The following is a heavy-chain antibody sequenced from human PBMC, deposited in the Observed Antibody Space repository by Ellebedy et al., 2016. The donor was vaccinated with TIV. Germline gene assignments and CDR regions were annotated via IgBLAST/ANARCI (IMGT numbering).Heavy chain of an antibody. D-gene: IGHD4-17*01. CDR3: ATDGSYGDYLSPRHAFAI. V-gene: IGHV3-64*04. J-gene: IGHJ3*02. CDR2: ISRNGDPT. CDR1: GVTLSSFA. Sequence: GESLKISCSASGVTLSSFAVHWVRQAPNKGLEDVSCISRNGDPTYSADSVKGRFIVSRDNAKNSLSLQMNSPRDDDTAVYYCATDGSYGDYLSPRHAFAIWGLGTTVTVSS.